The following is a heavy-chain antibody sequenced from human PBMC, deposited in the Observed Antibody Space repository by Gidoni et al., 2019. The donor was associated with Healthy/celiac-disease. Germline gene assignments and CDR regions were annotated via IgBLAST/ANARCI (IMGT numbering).Heavy chain of an antibody. D-gene: IGHD6-13*01. CDR3: AKSSSWPFLMNWFDP. Sequence: EVQLLESGGGLVQPGGSLRLSCAASGFTFSSYAMSWVRQAPGKGLEWVSAISGSGGSTYYADSVMGRFTISSDNSKNTLYLQMNSLRAEDTAVYYCAKSSSWPFLMNWFDPWGQGTLVTVSS. CDR2: ISGSGGST. V-gene: IGHV3-23*01. J-gene: IGHJ5*02. CDR1: GFTFSSYA.